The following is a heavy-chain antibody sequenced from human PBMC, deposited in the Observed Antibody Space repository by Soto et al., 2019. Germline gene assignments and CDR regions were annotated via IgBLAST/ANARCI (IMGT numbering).Heavy chain of an antibody. V-gene: IGHV4-61*05. Sequence: TSETLSLTCTVSGGSISSSSYYWGWIRQPPGKGLEWIGYIYYSGSTNYNPSLKSRVTISVDTSKNQFSLKLSSVTAADTAVYYCARSTDSSGWRFDSWGQGTQVTVSS. D-gene: IGHD6-19*01. CDR3: ARSTDSSGWRFDS. CDR2: IYYSGST. CDR1: GGSISSSSYY. J-gene: IGHJ4*02.